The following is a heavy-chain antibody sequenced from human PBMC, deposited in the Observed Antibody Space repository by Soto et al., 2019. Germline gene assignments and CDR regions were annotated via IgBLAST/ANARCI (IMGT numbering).Heavy chain of an antibody. CDR2: IVVGSGNT. D-gene: IGHD3-3*01. V-gene: IGHV1-58*01. Sequence: SVKVSCKASGFTFTSSAVQWVRQARGQRLEWIGWIVVGSGNTNYAQKFQERVTITRDMSTSTAYMELSSLRSEDTAVYYCAADPHTIFGVVTRGYYYYAMDVWGQGTTVTVS. CDR3: AADPHTIFGVVTRGYYYYAMDV. J-gene: IGHJ6*02. CDR1: GFTFTSSA.